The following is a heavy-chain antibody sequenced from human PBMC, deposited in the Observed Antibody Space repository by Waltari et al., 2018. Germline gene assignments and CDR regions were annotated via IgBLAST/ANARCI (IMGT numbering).Heavy chain of an antibody. CDR2: ISYNGRNI. CDR3: TRDLCDRINCHGMDV. D-gene: IGHD1-1*01. V-gene: IGHV3-30*04. Sequence: QVQLVESGGGVVEPGRSGRLSRAAPGFHLGSYAINWVRQVPGKGLGWWAFISYNGRNIYSVDSVKGRFTISRDNSKKTLHLQMDSLRAEDTAIYYCTRDLCDRINCHGMDVWGQGTTVTVSS. J-gene: IGHJ6*02. CDR1: GFHLGSYA.